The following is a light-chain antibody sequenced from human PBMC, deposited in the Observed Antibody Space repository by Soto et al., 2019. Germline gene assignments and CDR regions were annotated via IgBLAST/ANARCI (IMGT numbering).Light chain of an antibody. V-gene: IGLV2-8*01. CDR1: SSDVGGYNY. J-gene: IGLJ2*01. CDR2: EVS. Sequence: QSLLTQPPSASGSPGQSVTISCTGTSSDVGGYNYVSWYQQHPGKAPKLMIYEVSKRPSGVPDRFSGSKSGNTASLTVSGLQVEDEADYYCSSFEASNNLLFGGGTKVTVL. CDR3: SSFEASNNLL.